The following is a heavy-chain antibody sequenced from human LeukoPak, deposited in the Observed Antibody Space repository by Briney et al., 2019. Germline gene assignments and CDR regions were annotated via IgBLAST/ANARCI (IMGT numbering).Heavy chain of an antibody. V-gene: IGHV3-23*01. CDR3: AKGRYSSSWYVFDY. CDR2: ISGSGGST. Sequence: PGGSLKLSCAASGFTFSSYAMSWVRQAPGKGLEWVSAISGSGGSTYYADSVKGRFTIPRDNSKNTLYLQMNSLRAEDTAVYYCAKGRYSSSWYVFDYWGQGTLVTVSS. D-gene: IGHD6-13*01. CDR1: GFTFSSYA. J-gene: IGHJ4*02.